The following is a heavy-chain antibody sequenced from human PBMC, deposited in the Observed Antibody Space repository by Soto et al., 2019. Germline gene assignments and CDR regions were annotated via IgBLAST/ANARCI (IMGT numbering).Heavy chain of an antibody. CDR1: GYTFTAYG. J-gene: IGHJ4*02. Sequence: QVQLVQSGAELKKPGASVMVSCKASGYTFTAYGIHWVRQAPGQTLEWIGWINSGNGNTKYSDKMQDRVTITRDTAATRVYMEVRGLRSEETAVYFCARAPFGETIILGTLPDVWGQGSLVTVSS. D-gene: IGHD3-3*01. CDR2: INSGNGNT. CDR3: ARAPFGETIILGTLPDV. V-gene: IGHV1-3*04.